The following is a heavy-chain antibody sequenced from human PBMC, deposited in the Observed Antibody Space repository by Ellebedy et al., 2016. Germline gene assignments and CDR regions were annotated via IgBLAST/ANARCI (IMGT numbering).Heavy chain of an antibody. V-gene: IGHV4-34*01. D-gene: IGHD2-2*01. CDR2: INQSGST. CDR3: ARESRGIVVVPGGKDYHHYMDV. CDR1: GGSFSDYY. J-gene: IGHJ6*03. Sequence: SETLSLXCGVYGGSFSDYYWSWIRQPPGKGLECIGEINQSGSTNYNPSLKSRVTISLDKSKYQFSLKLKSVTAADTAVYYCARESRGIVVVPGGKDYHHYMDVWGTGTTVTVSS.